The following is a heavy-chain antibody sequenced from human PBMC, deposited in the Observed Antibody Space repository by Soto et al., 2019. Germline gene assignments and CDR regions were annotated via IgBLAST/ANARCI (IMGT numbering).Heavy chain of an antibody. D-gene: IGHD2-2*01. J-gene: IGHJ5*02. CDR1: GGSFSGCY. CDR2: INHSGST. Sequence: SETLSLTCAVYGGSFSGCYWSWIRQPPGKGLEWIGEINHSGSTNYNPSLKSRVTISVDTSKNQFSLKLSSVTAADTAVYYCARESVVVPAATSGPSWFDPWGQGTLVT. V-gene: IGHV4-34*01. CDR3: ARESVVVPAATSGPSWFDP.